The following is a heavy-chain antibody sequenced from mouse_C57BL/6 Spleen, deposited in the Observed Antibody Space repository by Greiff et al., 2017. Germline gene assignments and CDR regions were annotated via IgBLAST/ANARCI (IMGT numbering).Heavy chain of an antibody. Sequence: VQLKESGGGLVKPGGSLKLSCAASGFTFSDYGMHWVRQAPEKGLEWVAYISSGSSTIYYADTVKGRFTISRDNAKNTLFLQMTSLRSEDTAMYYCAIYYDYDGAMDYWGQGTSGTVSS. CDR3: AIYYDYDGAMDY. CDR2: ISSGSSTI. V-gene: IGHV5-17*01. D-gene: IGHD2-4*01. J-gene: IGHJ4*01. CDR1: GFTFSDYG.